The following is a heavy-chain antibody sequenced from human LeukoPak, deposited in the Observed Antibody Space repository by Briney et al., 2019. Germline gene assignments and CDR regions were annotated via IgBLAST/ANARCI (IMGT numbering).Heavy chain of an antibody. CDR3: AKDVVVVPAANDY. Sequence: GGSLRLSCAASELTFSSYAMSWVRQAPGKGLEWVSAISGSGGSTYYADSVKGRFTISRDNSKNTLYLQMNSLRAEDTAVYYCAKDVVVVPAANDYWGQGTLVTVSS. D-gene: IGHD2-2*01. CDR1: ELTFSSYA. V-gene: IGHV3-23*01. J-gene: IGHJ4*02. CDR2: ISGSGGST.